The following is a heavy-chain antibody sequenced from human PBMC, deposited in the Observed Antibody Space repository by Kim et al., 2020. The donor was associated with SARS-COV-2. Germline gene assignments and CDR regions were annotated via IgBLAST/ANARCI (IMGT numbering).Heavy chain of an antibody. J-gene: IGHJ4*02. CDR3: ARLLGSRNGGYFDY. D-gene: IGHD6-13*01. CDR2: IYYSGST. CDR1: GGSISSSSYY. V-gene: IGHV4-39*01. Sequence: SETLSLTCTVSGGSISSSSYYWGWIRQSPGKGLEWIGSIYYSGSTYYTPSLKSRVTISVDTSKNQFSLKLSSVTAAGTAVYYCARLLGSRNGGYFDYWGQGTLVTVSS.